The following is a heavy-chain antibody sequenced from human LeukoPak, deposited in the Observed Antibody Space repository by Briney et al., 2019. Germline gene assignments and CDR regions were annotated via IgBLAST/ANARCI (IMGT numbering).Heavy chain of an antibody. V-gene: IGHV3-21*01. CDR2: ISSSSSYI. CDR1: GFTFSSYS. D-gene: IGHD2-21*02. CDR3: ARAAHIVVVTAIYDY. Sequence: PGGSLRLSCAASGFTFSSYSMNWVRQAPGKGLEWVSSISSSSSYIYYADSVKGRFTISIDNAKNSLYLQMNSLRAEDTAVYYCARAAHIVVVTAIYDYWGQGTLVTVSS. J-gene: IGHJ4*02.